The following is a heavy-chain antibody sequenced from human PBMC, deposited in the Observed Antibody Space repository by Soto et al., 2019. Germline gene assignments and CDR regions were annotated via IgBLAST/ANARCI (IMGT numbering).Heavy chain of an antibody. CDR3: ARGIPLRYFDWLFYFDY. J-gene: IGHJ4*02. V-gene: IGHV4-34*01. D-gene: IGHD3-9*01. CDR1: GGSFSGYY. Sequence: SETLTLTCAVYGGSFSGYYWSWIRQPPGKGLEWIGEINHSGSTNYNPSLKSRVTISVDTSKNQFSLKLSSVTAADTAVYYCARGIPLRYFDWLFYFDYWGQGTLVTVSS. CDR2: INHSGST.